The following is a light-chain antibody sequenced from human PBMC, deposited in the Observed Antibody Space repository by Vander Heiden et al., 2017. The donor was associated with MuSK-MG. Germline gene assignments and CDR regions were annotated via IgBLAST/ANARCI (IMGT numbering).Light chain of an antibody. J-gene: IGKJ5*01. Sequence: EIVMTQSPATLSVSPGERATLSCRASQSVSSNLAWYQQKPGQAPRLLIYGASTRATGIPARFSGSGSGTEFTLTISSLQSEDFAVYYCPQDNNWPSITFGERTRLEIK. CDR1: QSVSSN. CDR2: GAS. CDR3: PQDNNWPSIT. V-gene: IGKV3-15*01.